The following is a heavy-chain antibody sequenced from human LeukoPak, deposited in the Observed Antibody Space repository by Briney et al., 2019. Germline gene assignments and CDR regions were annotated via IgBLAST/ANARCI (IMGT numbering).Heavy chain of an antibody. CDR1: GGTFSSYA. CDR3: ATDRCSSTSCYKNYYYGMDV. CDR2: IIPIFGTA. Sequence: SVKVSCKASGGTFSSYAISWVRQAPGQGLEWMGGIIPIFGTANYAQKFQGRVTITADESTSTAYMELSSLRSEDTAVYYCATDRCSSTSCYKNYYYGMDVWGQGTTVTVSS. D-gene: IGHD2-2*02. V-gene: IGHV1-69*13. J-gene: IGHJ6*02.